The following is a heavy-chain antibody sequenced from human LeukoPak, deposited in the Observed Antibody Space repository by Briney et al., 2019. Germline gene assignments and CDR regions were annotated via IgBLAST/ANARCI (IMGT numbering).Heavy chain of an antibody. V-gene: IGHV1-2*02. CDR2: INPNSGGT. Sequence: ASVKVSCKASGYTFTGYYMHWVRQAPGQGLEWMGWINPNSGGTNYAQKFQGRVTMTRDTSISTAYMELSRLRSDDTAVYYCARGGRVSKLLYYYYYYMDVWGKGTTVTVSS. CDR3: ARGGRVSKLLYYYYYYMDV. J-gene: IGHJ6*03. D-gene: IGHD2-8*01. CDR1: GYTFTGYY.